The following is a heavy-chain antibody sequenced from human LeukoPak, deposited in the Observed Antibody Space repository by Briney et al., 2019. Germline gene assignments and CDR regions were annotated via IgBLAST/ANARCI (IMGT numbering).Heavy chain of an antibody. D-gene: IGHD6-13*01. CDR2: ISWNSGSI. Sequence: GGSLRLSCAASGFTFDDYAMHWVRQAPGKGLEWVSGISWNSGSIGYADSVKGRFTIPRDNAKNSLYLQMNSLRAEDMALYYCAKSPSGSWYVGNWFDPWGQGTLVTVSS. J-gene: IGHJ5*02. CDR1: GFTFDDYA. CDR3: AKSPSGSWYVGNWFDP. V-gene: IGHV3-9*03.